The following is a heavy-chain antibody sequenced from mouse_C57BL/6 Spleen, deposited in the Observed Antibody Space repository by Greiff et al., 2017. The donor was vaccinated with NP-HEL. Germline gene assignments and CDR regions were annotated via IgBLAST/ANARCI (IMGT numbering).Heavy chain of an antibody. Sequence: QVQLQQSGAELVRPGASVTLSCKASGYTFTSYWMHWVKQRPGQGLEWIGEIDPSDSYTNYNQKFKGKSTLTVDKSSSTAYMQLSSLTSEDSAVYYCARKDYGNYFDYWGQGTTLTVSS. D-gene: IGHD2-1*01. V-gene: IGHV1-69*01. CDR3: ARKDYGNYFDY. J-gene: IGHJ2*01. CDR1: GYTFTSYW. CDR2: IDPSDSYT.